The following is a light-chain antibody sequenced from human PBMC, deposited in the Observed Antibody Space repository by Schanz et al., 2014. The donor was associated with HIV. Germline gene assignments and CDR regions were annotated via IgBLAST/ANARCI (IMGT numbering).Light chain of an antibody. V-gene: IGKV1-5*03. Sequence: DIQMTQSPSILSASVGDRITITCRASQSVSDWLAWYQQKPGKAPNLLISEASILESGVPSRFSGSGSGTDFSLTISSLQPDDLATYYCQQYNNRSPFTFGPGTKLEIK. J-gene: IGKJ2*01. CDR1: QSVSDW. CDR3: QQYNNRSPFT. CDR2: EAS.